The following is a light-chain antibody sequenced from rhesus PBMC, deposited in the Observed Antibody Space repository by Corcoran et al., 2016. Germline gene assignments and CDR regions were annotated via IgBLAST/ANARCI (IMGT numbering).Light chain of an antibody. CDR2: DVS. Sequence: QSALTQPPSVAKSLGQSVTISCTGTSSDIGGYNDVSWYQQHPGTAPRLLIYDVSKRPSGVSDRFSGSKSANTASLTISGLQAEDEADYYCCSFTSGSTFIFGSGTRLTVL. V-gene: IGLV2S9*01. CDR1: SSDIGGYND. J-gene: IGLJ1*01. CDR3: CSFTSGSTFI.